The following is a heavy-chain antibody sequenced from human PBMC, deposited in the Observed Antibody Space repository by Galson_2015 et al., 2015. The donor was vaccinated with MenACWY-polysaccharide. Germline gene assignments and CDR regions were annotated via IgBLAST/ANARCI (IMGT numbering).Heavy chain of an antibody. Sequence: SVKVSCKAFGGSFSTFSFNWVRQAPGQGLEWMGRIIPGLDKPNYAQKFLGRATITADTSTGTAYMELSSLRSDDTAVYYGASHLGEAPAQTGAFYIWGQGAVVTVSS. D-gene: IGHD3-10*01. J-gene: IGHJ3*02. CDR1: GGSFSTFS. CDR2: IIPGLDKP. CDR3: ASHLGEAPAQTGAFYI. V-gene: IGHV1-69*02.